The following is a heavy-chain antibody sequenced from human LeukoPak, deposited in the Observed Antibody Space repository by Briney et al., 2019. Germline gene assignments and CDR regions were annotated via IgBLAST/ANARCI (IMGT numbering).Heavy chain of an antibody. CDR1: GGSISSGDYY. V-gene: IGHV4-30-4*01. CDR3: AREFGVTNWFDP. Sequence: SQTLSLICTVPGGSISSGDYYWSWIRQPPGKGLEWIGYIYYSGSTYYNPSLKSRVTISVDTSKNQFSLKLSSVTAADTAVYYCAREFGVTNWFDPWGQGTLVTVSS. D-gene: IGHD3-10*01. J-gene: IGHJ5*02. CDR2: IYYSGST.